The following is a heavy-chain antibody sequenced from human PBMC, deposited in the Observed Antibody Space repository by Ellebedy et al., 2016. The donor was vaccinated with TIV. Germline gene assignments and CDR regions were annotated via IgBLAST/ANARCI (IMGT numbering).Heavy chain of an antibody. D-gene: IGHD1-1*01. CDR2: TYYRSKWYN. J-gene: IGHJ4*02. Sequence: MPSDTLSLTCAISGDSVSSIRGAWNGSRQSPSGGLEWLGRTYYRSKWYNEYAVSVQSRITINPDTSKNQFSLQLTSVTPEDTAFYYCARSRNGYGPPLDYWGQGTLVTVSS. V-gene: IGHV6-1*01. CDR3: ARSRNGYGPPLDY. CDR1: GDSVSSIRGA.